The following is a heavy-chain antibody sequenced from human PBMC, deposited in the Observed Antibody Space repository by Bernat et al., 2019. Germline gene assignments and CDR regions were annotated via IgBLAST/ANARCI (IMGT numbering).Heavy chain of an antibody. V-gene: IGHV4-34*01. CDR2: INHSGST. CDR1: GGSFSGYY. J-gene: IGHJ4*02. CDR3: ARVDGDYYFDY. D-gene: IGHD4-17*01. Sequence: QVQLQQWGAGLLKPSETLSLTFAVYGGSFSGYYWSWIRQPPGKGLEWIGEINHSGSTNYNPSLKSRVTISVDTSKNQFSLKLSSVTAADTAVYYCARVDGDYYFDYWGQGTLVTVSS.